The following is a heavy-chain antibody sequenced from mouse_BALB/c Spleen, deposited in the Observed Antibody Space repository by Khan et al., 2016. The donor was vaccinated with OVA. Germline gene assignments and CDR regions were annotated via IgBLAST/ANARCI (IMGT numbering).Heavy chain of an antibody. J-gene: IGHJ4*01. V-gene: IGHV3-2*02. D-gene: IGHD2-14*01. CDR1: GYSITSDYA. CDR2: ISSTGST. Sequence: EVQLVETGPGLVKPSQSLSLTCTVTGYSITSDYAWNWIRQFPENKLEWMGYISSTGSTSYNPSLKSRISITRDTSTNQFFLQLKSVTTEDTATYCCARSLYYSYGYALDCWGRGTSVTVSS. CDR3: ARSLYYSYGYALDC.